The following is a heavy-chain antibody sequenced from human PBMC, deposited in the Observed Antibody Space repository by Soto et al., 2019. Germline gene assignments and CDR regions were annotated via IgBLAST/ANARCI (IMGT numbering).Heavy chain of an antibody. CDR2: INEDSTYI. CDR1: GFAFNTYS. V-gene: IGHV3-21*02. J-gene: IGHJ6*03. Sequence: EVQLVESGGGLVKPGGSLRLSCTASGFAFNTYSMNWVRQAPGKGLEWVSSINEDSTYIYYADSLRGRITISRDNAKGSLFLQMNSLSPDNTAVYYCVRDLGRYFRTGYMDLWGDGATVSVSS. CDR3: VRDLGRYFRTGYMDL. D-gene: IGHD3-3*01.